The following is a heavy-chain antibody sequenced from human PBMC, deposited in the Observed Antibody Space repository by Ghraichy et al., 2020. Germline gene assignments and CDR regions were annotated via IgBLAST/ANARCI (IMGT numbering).Heavy chain of an antibody. J-gene: IGHJ6*02. CDR1: GGSISSSSYY. V-gene: IGHV4-39*02. D-gene: IGHD6-6*01. CDR2: IYYSGST. Sequence: SQTLSLTCTVSGGSISSSSYYWGWIRQPPGKGLEWIGSIYYSGSTYYNPSLKSRVTISVDTSKNQFSLKLSSVTAADTAVYYCAREIIIAARPGYYYYGMDVWGQGTTVTVSS. CDR3: AREIIIAARPGYYYYGMDV.